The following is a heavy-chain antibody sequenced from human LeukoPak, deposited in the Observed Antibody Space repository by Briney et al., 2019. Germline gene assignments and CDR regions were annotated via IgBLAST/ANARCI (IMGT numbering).Heavy chain of an antibody. J-gene: IGHJ6*02. CDR2: INPNSGGT. CDR1: GYTFTGYY. V-gene: IGHV1-2*02. CDR3: ARVRRCPATPWGGTSCDYYYGMDV. D-gene: IGHD2-2*01. Sequence: GASVKVSCKASGYTFTGYYMHWVRQAPGQGLEWMGWINPNSGGTNYAQKFQGRVTITADKSTSTAYMELSSLRSEDTAVYYCARVRRCPATPWGGTSCDYYYGMDVWGQGTTVTVSS.